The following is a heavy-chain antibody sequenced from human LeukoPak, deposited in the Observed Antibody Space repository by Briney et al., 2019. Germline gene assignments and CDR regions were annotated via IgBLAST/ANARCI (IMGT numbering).Heavy chain of an antibody. CDR3: ARDLSLYCSGGSCYSLDY. CDR2: ISSSGSTI. J-gene: IGHJ4*02. D-gene: IGHD2-15*01. CDR1: GFTFSSYS. Sequence: GGSLRLSCTASGFTFSSYSMNWVRQAPGKGLEWVSYISSSGSTIYYADSVKGRFTISRDNAKNSLYLQMNSLRAEDTAVYYCARDLSLYCSGGSCYSLDYWGQGTLVTVSS. V-gene: IGHV3-48*04.